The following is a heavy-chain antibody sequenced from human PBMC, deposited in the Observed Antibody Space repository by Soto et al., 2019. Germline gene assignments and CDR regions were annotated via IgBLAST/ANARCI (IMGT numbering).Heavy chain of an antibody. D-gene: IGHD2-8*01. V-gene: IGHV4-39*01. J-gene: IGHJ4*02. CDR2: IHYSGST. CDR3: ARHEGNGNVWPLDY. Sequence: SETLSLTCTVSGDSIGTTHSYWAWIRQSPGKGLEWIGNIHYSGSTYYMPSLRSRVTLSVDTSKNQFSLRLTSVTAEDTAVYYCARHEGNGNVWPLDYWGQGILVTVSS. CDR1: GDSIGTTHSY.